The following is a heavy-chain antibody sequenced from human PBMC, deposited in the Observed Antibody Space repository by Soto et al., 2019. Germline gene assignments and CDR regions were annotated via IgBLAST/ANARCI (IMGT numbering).Heavy chain of an antibody. V-gene: IGHV1-69*13. CDR2: IIPIFGTA. CDR3: ARGQAWIPHASWSNYYASSGFVY. J-gene: IGHJ4*02. Sequence: ASVKVSCKASGGTFSSYPISWVRQAPGQGLEWMGGIIPIFGTANYAHKFQGRVTITADESTSTAYMELSSLRSEDTAVYYCARGQAWIPHASWSNYYASSGFVYSGQAPLLTLSS. D-gene: IGHD3-22*01. CDR1: GGTFSSYP.